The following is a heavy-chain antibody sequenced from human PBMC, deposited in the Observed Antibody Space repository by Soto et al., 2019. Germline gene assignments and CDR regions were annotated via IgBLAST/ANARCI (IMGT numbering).Heavy chain of an antibody. CDR2: ISAVTSAI. J-gene: IGHJ4*02. CDR1: GFIFSNYA. CDR3: ARYVVGRGKDAPGH. Sequence: EVQLLESGGNLVQPGGSLTLSCAASGFIFSNYAMSWVRQAPGKGLEWVSSISAVTSAINYADPVRGRFTMSRDNSENKVYLQMNSLTVEDTAMYYCARYVVGRGKDAPGHWGQGTLVTVSS. D-gene: IGHD3-10*01. V-gene: IGHV3-23*01.